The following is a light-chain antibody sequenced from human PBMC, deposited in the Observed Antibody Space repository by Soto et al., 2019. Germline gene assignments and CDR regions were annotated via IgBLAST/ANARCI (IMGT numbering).Light chain of an antibody. V-gene: IGKV2-30*01. Sequence: DAGRAQCRLCVSITVGERSSNSCRSSQSLVYSDGNTYLNWFQQRQGQSPRRXXYKVSNRDSGVPSRFSGSAYGSEGTMIISSLKTDDGATYHGHQWNSSPRTFGQGTKVDIK. J-gene: IGKJ1*01. CDR2: KVS. CDR1: QSLVYSDGNTY. CDR3: HQWNSSPRT.